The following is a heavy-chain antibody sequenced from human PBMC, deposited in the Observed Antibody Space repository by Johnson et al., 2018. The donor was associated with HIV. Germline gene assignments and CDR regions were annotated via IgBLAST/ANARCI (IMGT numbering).Heavy chain of an antibody. J-gene: IGHJ3*02. CDR1: GFNVSNNY. CDR2: LFSSGNT. D-gene: IGHD4-17*01. V-gene: IGHV3-53*03. CDR3: AKGGTVTTDAFDI. Sequence: EQLVESGGGLVQPGGSLGLACVGSGFNVSNNYMSWVRQPPGQGQEWVSTLFSSGNTYYADSLNGRFTISRDNSKNSLYLQMNSLRTEDTALYYCAKGGTVTTDAFDIWGQGTMVTVSS.